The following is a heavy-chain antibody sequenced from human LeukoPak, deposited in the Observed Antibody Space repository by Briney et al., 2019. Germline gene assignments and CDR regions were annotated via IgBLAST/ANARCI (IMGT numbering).Heavy chain of an antibody. CDR1: GGSISSSSYY. Sequence: PSETLSLTCTASGGSISSSSYYWGWIRQPPGKGLEWIGSIYYSGSTYYNPSLKSRVTISVDTSKNQFSLKLSSVTAADTAVYYCASIRYYDILTGYYPIGYYYGMDVWGQGTTVTVSS. V-gene: IGHV4-39*01. CDR3: ASIRYYDILTGYYPIGYYYGMDV. J-gene: IGHJ6*02. D-gene: IGHD3-9*01. CDR2: IYYSGST.